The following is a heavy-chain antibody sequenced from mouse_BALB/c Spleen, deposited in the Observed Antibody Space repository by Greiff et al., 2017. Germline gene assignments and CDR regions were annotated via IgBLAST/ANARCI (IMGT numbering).Heavy chain of an antibody. CDR1: GYTFTSYW. CDR2: INPSTGYT. J-gene: IGHJ4*01. Sequence: QVQLQQSGAELAKPGASVKMSCKASGYTFTSYWLHWVKQRPGQGLEWIGYINPSTGYTEYNQKFKDKATLTADKSSSTAYMQLSSLTSEDSAVYYCARWRTLTDYAMDYWGQGTSVTVSS. V-gene: IGHV1-7*01. CDR3: ARWRTLTDYAMDY. D-gene: IGHD4-1*01.